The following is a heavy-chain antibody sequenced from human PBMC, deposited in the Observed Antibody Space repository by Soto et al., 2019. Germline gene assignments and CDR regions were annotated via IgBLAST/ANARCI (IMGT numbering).Heavy chain of an antibody. Sequence: ASVKVSCKASGYTFTGHYIHWVRQAPEQGPEWVGESGPDRGDTRFAQKFQGRVTMTRDTSINTVYMEIKKLSPDDTAVYYCGRGRSGKIAFFYWGQGTRVTVSS. CDR1: GYTFTGHY. V-gene: IGHV1-2*02. CDR3: GRGRSGKIAFFY. J-gene: IGHJ4*02. D-gene: IGHD3-3*02. CDR2: SGPDRGDT.